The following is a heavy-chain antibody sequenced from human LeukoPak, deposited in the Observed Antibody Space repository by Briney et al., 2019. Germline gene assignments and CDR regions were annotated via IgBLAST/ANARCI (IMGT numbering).Heavy chain of an antibody. CDR1: GYTFTSYG. J-gene: IGHJ3*02. D-gene: IGHD3-10*01. CDR3: ARASYYYGSGSSARGAFDI. CDR2: ISAYNGNT. V-gene: IGHV1-18*01. Sequence: ASVKVSCKASGYTFTSYGIRWVRQAPGQGLAWMGWISAYNGNTNYAQKLQGRVTMTTDTSTSTAYMELRSLRSDDTAVYYCARASYYYGSGSSARGAFDIWGQGTVVTVSS.